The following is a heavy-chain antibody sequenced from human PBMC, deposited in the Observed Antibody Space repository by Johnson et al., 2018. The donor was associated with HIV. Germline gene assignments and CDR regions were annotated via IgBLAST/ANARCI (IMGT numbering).Heavy chain of an antibody. J-gene: IGHJ3*02. CDR2: IGTAGDT. V-gene: IGHV3-13*01. Sequence: VQLVESGGGLVQPGGSLRLSCAASGFTFSSYDMHWVRQATGKGLEWVSAIGTAGDTYYPGSVKGRFTISRDNAKNTLYLQMNSMRAEDTAVFYCASNVEGRDGYNFGDDAFDIWGQGTMVTVSS. CDR3: ASNVEGRDGYNFGDDAFDI. D-gene: IGHD5-24*01. CDR1: GFTFSSYD.